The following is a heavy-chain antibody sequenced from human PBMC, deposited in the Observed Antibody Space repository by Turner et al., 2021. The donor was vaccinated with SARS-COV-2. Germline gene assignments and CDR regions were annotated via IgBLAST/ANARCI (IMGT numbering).Heavy chain of an antibody. CDR3: ARESGYKGYFDY. Sequence: QAQLVESGGGVVQPGRSLRLSWSASGVTFSSYSMHWVRQAPGKGLEWGAVMSPDGTVTYYADSVKGRFTISRDNSKNTLYLQMNSLRTEDTAMYYCARESGYKGYFDYWGQGTLVTVSS. J-gene: IGHJ4*02. D-gene: IGHD5-18*01. CDR1: GVTFSSYS. CDR2: MSPDGTVT. V-gene: IGHV3-30*04.